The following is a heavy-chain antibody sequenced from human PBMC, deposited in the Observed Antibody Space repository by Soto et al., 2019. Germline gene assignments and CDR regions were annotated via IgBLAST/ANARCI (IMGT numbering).Heavy chain of an antibody. V-gene: IGHV4-31*03. CDR3: ARCMYDILTGYVN. D-gene: IGHD3-9*01. CDR2: IYYSGST. J-gene: IGHJ4*02. CDR1: GGSISSGGYY. Sequence: PSETLSLTCTVSGGSISSGGYYWSWIRQHPGKGLEWIGYIYYSGSTYHNPSLKSRVTISVDTSKNQFSLKLSSVTAADTAVYYCARCMYDILTGYVNWGQGTLVTVSS.